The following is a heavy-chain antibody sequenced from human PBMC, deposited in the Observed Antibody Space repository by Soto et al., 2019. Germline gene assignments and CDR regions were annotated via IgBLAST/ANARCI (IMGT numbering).Heavy chain of an antibody. J-gene: IGHJ3*02. CDR2: IDGVGTGT. CDR3: ATQMISSSWYPDAFDI. D-gene: IGHD6-13*01. Sequence: GGSLRLSCAASGFTFTNYWMHWVRQVPGKGLVWVSRIDGVGTGTSYSDSVRGRFTISRDNAENMLYLQMNSLRADDAAVYYCATQMISSSWYPDAFDIWGQGTMVTV. CDR1: GFTFTNYW. V-gene: IGHV3-74*01.